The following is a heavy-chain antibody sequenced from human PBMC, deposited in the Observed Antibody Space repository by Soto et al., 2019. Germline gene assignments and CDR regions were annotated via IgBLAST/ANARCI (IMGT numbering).Heavy chain of an antibody. CDR3: ARDAVPSYFAY. CDR1: GFTFTSYA. Sequence: QVQLVESGGGVVQPGRSLRLSCAASGFTFTSYAMHWVRQAPGRGLEWVAFISFDGSNKYYADSVKGRFTISRDNSKNTLYLQMNSLRAEDTAVYYGARDAVPSYFAYWGQGTLVTVSS. J-gene: IGHJ4*02. CDR2: ISFDGSNK. V-gene: IGHV3-30*01.